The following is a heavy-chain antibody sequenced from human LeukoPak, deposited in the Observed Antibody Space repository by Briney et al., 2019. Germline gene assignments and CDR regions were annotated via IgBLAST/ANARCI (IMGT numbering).Heavy chain of an antibody. V-gene: IGHV4-59*01. CDR2: IYGSGST. CDR3: AREGTSGTHLNWFDP. D-gene: IGHD1-1*01. CDR1: GGSISSYY. Sequence: SETLSLTCTVSGGSISSYYWSWVRQPPGKGLEWIGHIYGSGSTNYNPSLKSRITLSVDTSKNQFSLKLSSVTAADTAVYYCAREGTSGTHLNWFDPWGQGTLVTVSS. J-gene: IGHJ5*02.